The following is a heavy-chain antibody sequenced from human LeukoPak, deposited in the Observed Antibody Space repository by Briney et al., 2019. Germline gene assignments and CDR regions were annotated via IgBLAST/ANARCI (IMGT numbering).Heavy chain of an antibody. D-gene: IGHD3-22*01. CDR2: IYTGGYT. V-gene: IGHV3-53*01. CDR1: EFTVSSNY. CDR3: AKDGSYDSSAYYYVRYFDL. J-gene: IGHJ2*01. Sequence: GGSLRLSCVVSEFTVSSNYMSWVRQAPGKGLEWVAIIYTGGYTNYADSVKGRFTISRDNSKNTLYLQMNSLRAEDTAVYYCAKDGSYDSSAYYYVRYFDLWGRGTLVTVSS.